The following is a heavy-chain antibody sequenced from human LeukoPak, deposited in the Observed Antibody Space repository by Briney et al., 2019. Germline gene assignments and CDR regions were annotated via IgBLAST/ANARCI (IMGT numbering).Heavy chain of an antibody. Sequence: SETLSLTCTVSRGSISSYYWSWIRQPPGKGLEWIGYIYTSGSTNYNPSLKSRVTISVDTSKNQFSLKLSSVTAADTAVYYCARHPGGSSWYWFDPWGQGTLVTVSS. CDR3: ARHPGGSSWYWFDP. D-gene: IGHD6-13*01. J-gene: IGHJ5*02. CDR2: IYTSGST. CDR1: RGSISSYY. V-gene: IGHV4-4*09.